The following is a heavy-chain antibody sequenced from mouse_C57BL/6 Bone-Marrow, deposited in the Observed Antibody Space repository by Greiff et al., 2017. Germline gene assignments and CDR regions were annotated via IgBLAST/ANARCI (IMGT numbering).Heavy chain of an antibody. CDR1: GYTFTSYW. J-gene: IGHJ2*01. Sequence: VQLQESGAELVKPGASVKLSCKASGYTFTSYWMHWVKQRPGQGLEWIGMIHPNSGSTNYNEKFKSKATLTVDKSSSTAYMQLSSLTSEDSAVYYCARRWFYFDYWGQGTTLTVSS. V-gene: IGHV1-64*01. CDR3: ARRWFYFDY. CDR2: IHPNSGST. D-gene: IGHD2-3*01.